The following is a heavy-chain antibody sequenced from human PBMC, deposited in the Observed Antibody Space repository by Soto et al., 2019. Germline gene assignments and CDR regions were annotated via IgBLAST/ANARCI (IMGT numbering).Heavy chain of an antibody. CDR1: GGSFSGQY. J-gene: IGHJ4*02. CDR2: IYYSGST. D-gene: IGHD3-10*01. CDR3: ARHPPVLWFGYFDY. V-gene: IGHV4-59*08. Sequence: SETLSLTCAVYGGSFSGQYWSWIRQPPGKGLEWIGYIYYSGSTNYNPSLKSRVTISVDTSKNQFSLKLSSVTAADTAVYYCARHPPVLWFGYFDYWGQGTLVTVSS.